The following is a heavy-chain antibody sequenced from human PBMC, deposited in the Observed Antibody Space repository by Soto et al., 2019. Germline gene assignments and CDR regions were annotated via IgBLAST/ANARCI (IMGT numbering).Heavy chain of an antibody. J-gene: IGHJ1*01. Sequence: PSETLSLTCTVSGGSISSSSYYWGWIRQPPGKGLEWIGSIYYSGSTYYNPSLKSRVTISVDTSKNQFSLKLSSVTAADTAVYYCARHIAAAKGYFQHWGQGTLGTVSS. V-gene: IGHV4-39*01. CDR2: IYYSGST. D-gene: IGHD6-13*01. CDR1: GGSISSSSYY. CDR3: ARHIAAAKGYFQH.